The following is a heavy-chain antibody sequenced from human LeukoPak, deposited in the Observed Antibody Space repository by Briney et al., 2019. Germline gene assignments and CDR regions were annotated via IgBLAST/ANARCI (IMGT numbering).Heavy chain of an antibody. Sequence: PSETLSLTCAVYGGSFSGYHWSWIRQPPGKGLEWLGEISHSGSVTYNPSLKSRVTISVDTSKNQFSLKLSSVTAADTAVYYCARFTKLGSYSYYIMDVWGQGTAVTVSS. V-gene: IGHV4-34*01. CDR2: ISHSGSV. CDR3: ARFTKLGSYSYYIMDV. D-gene: IGHD3-10*01. J-gene: IGHJ6*02. CDR1: GGSFSGYH.